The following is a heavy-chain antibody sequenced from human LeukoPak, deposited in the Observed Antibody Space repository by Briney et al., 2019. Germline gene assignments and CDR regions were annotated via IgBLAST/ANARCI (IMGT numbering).Heavy chain of an antibody. CDR1: GFTFSSYS. D-gene: IGHD1-26*01. V-gene: IGHV3-21*01. CDR3: ARAAPTGDYYYYYYMDV. CDR2: ISSSSSYI. Sequence: GGSLRLSCAASGFTFSSYSMNWVRQAPGKGLEWVSSISSSSSYIYYADSVKGRFTISRDNAKNSLYLQMNSLRAEDTAVYYCARAAPTGDYYYYYYMDVWGKGTTVTVSS. J-gene: IGHJ6*03.